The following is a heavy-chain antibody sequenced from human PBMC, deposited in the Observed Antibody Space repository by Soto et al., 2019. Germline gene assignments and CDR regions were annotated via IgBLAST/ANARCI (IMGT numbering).Heavy chain of an antibody. CDR3: AGQYSSSWVEF. Sequence: GGSLRLSCAASGFTFSDYYMNWIRQAPGKGLEWVSYISSGAITIYYADSVKGRFTISRDNAKNSLYLQMNSLRAEDTAVYYCAGQYSSSWVEFWGQGTLVTVSS. CDR1: GFTFSDYY. J-gene: IGHJ4*02. D-gene: IGHD6-6*01. CDR2: ISSGAITI. V-gene: IGHV3-11*01.